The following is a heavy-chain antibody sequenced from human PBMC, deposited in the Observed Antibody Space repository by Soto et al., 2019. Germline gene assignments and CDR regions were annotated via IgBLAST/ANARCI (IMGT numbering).Heavy chain of an antibody. Sequence: QVPLVQSGAEVKKPGASVKVSCKASGYTFTSYAMHWVRQAPGQRLEWMGWINAGNGNTKYSQKFQGRVTITRDTAASTAYMELSSLRSEDTAVYYCAREYLDWLQNYYYYYGMDVWGQGTTVTVSS. CDR1: GYTFTSYA. D-gene: IGHD3-9*01. CDR3: AREYLDWLQNYYYYYGMDV. CDR2: INAGNGNT. V-gene: IGHV1-3*01. J-gene: IGHJ6*02.